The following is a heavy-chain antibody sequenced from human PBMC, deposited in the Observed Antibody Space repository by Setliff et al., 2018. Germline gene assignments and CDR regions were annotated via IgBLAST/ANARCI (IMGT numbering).Heavy chain of an antibody. D-gene: IGHD5-12*01. CDR3: ARGERRWLRFSLDY. J-gene: IGHJ4*02. V-gene: IGHV4-34*01. Sequence: SETLSLTCAVYGGSFSGYYWSWIRQPPGKGLEWIGEINHSGSTNYNPSLKSRVTISVDTSKNQFSLKLSSVPAADTAVYYCARGERRWLRFSLDYWGQGTLVTVSS. CDR2: INHSGST. CDR1: GGSFSGYY.